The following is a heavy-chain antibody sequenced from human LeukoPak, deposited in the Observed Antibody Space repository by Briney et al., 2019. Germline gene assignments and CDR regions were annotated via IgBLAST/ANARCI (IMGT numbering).Heavy chain of an antibody. CDR1: GYTFTSYG. V-gene: IGHV1-18*01. D-gene: IGHD2-21*02. J-gene: IGHJ4*02. Sequence: ASVKVSCKASGYTFTSYGISWVRQAPGQGLEWMGWISAYNGNTNYAQKLQGRVTMTTDTSTSTAYMELRSLRSDDTAVYYCARIIGDLFNCGGDCSFDYWGQGTLVTVSS. CDR2: ISAYNGNT. CDR3: ARIIGDLFNCGGDCSFDY.